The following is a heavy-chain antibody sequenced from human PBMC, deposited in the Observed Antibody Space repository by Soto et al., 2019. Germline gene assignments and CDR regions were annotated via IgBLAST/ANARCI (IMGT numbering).Heavy chain of an antibody. CDR3: AKFQEAGYSSSWYFSSYFDY. V-gene: IGHV3-23*01. J-gene: IGHJ4*02. CDR2: ISGSGGST. Sequence: GGSLRLSCAASGFTFSSYAMSWVRQAPGKGLEWVSAISGSGGSTYYADSVKGRFTISRDNSKNTLYLQMNSLRAEDTAVYYCAKFQEAGYSSSWYFSSYFDYWGQGTLVTVSS. CDR1: GFTFSSYA. D-gene: IGHD6-13*01.